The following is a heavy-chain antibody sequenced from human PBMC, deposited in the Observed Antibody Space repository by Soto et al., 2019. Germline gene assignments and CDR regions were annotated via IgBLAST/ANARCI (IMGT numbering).Heavy chain of an antibody. CDR1: DGSLSPNY. CDR2: IYYHGNT. Sequence: SETLSLTCSVSDGSLSPNYWSWIRQPPGKGLEWIGYIYYHGNTYSNPSLKSRVTISVDTSNNQLSLKLRSVTAAYTAVYYCARYDGFSSGWIFDYWGHGTLVTVSS. D-gene: IGHD6-19*01. J-gene: IGHJ4*01. V-gene: IGHV4-59*04. CDR3: ARYDGFSSGWIFDY.